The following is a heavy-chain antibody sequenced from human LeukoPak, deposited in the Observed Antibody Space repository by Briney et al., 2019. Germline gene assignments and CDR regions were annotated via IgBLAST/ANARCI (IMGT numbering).Heavy chain of an antibody. D-gene: IGHD3-3*01. J-gene: IGHJ4*02. V-gene: IGHV4-39*01. CDR1: GGSISSSRYS. CDR3: ARLVGKTRFWSGYPHAY. CDR2: IYYSGST. Sequence: SETLSLTCTVSGGSISSSRYSWGWIRQPPGKGLEWIGSIYYSGSTYYNPSLKSRVTISVDTSKNQFSLKLSSVTAADTAVYYCARLVGKTRFWSGYPHAYWGQGTLVTVSS.